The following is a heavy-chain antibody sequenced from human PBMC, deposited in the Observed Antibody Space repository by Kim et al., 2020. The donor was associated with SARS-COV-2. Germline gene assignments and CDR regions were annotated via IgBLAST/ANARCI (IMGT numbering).Heavy chain of an antibody. D-gene: IGHD3-3*01. CDR3: ARQNYDMWSGYYNWFDP. Sequence: SETLSLTCTVFGGSISSSSYYWGWIRQPPGKGLEWIGSLYYIGSTYYNLSLKSLVTISVDTSKNQFSLKLSSVTAADTAVYYCARQNYDMWSGYYNWFDPWGQGTLVTVSS. V-gene: IGHV4-39*01. CDR2: LYYIGST. CDR1: GGSISSSSYY. J-gene: IGHJ5*02.